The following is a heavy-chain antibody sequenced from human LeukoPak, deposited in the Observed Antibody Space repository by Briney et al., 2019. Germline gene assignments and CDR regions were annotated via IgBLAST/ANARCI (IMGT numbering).Heavy chain of an antibody. CDR2: ISWNSGSI. CDR3: AKDRNYDFWSGYLDY. D-gene: IGHD3-3*01. CDR1: GLTFDDYA. Sequence: GGSLRLSCAASGLTFDDYAMHWVRQAPGKGLEWVSGISWNSGSIGYADSVKGRFTISRDNAKNSLYLQMNSLRAEDTALYYCAKDRNYDFWSGYLDYWGQGTLVTVSS. J-gene: IGHJ4*02. V-gene: IGHV3-9*01.